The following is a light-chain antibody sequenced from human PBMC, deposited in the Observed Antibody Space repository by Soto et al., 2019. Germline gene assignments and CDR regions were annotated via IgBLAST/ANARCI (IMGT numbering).Light chain of an antibody. J-gene: IGKJ3*01. V-gene: IGKV3-20*01. CDR1: QTVRNNY. Sequence: EFVLTQSPGTLSLSPGERATLSCRASQTVRNNYLAWYQQKPGQAPRLLIYDASSRATGIPDRFSGGGSGTDFTLTISRLESEDFAVYYCQQFSSYPLTFGPGTTVHIK. CDR2: DAS. CDR3: QQFSSYPLT.